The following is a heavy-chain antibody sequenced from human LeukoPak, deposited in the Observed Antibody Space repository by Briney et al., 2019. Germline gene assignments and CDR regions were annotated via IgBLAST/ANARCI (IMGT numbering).Heavy chain of an antibody. CDR3: ARDHATYYYDSSGYYDY. CDR1: GFTFSNYE. J-gene: IGHJ4*02. CDR2: ISRSGATI. D-gene: IGHD3-22*01. V-gene: IGHV3-48*03. Sequence: GGSLRLSCAASGFTFSNYEMNWVRQAPGKGLEWVSFISRSGATIYYTDSVKGRFTISRDNAKNSLYLQMNSLRAEDTAVYYCARDHATYYYDSSGYYDYWGQGTLVTVSS.